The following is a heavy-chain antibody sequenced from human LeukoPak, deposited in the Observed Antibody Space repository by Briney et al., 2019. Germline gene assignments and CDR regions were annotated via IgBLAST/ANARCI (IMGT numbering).Heavy chain of an antibody. CDR1: GGSVSSGGYS. D-gene: IGHD1-14*01. CDR3: AREHTPDYYFDY. J-gene: IGHJ4*02. V-gene: IGHV4-30-2*01. Sequence: SQTLSRTCGVSGGSVSSGGYSWNWVRQPPGKGLEWIGYVFRDGTTHYNPSLKSRVTISVDLSKNHFSLKLSSVTAADTAVYYCAREHTPDYYFDYWGQGTLVTVSS. CDR2: VFRDGTT.